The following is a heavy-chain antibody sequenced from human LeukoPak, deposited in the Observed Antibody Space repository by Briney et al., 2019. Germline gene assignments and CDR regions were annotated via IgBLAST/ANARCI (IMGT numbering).Heavy chain of an antibody. Sequence: PGRSLRLSCAASGFIFSSYGMHWFRQAPGKGLEWVAVIWYDGSNKYYADSVKGRFTISRDNSKNTLYLQMNSLRGEDTAVYYCARGSYTSSWYGVFDYWGQGTLVTVSS. J-gene: IGHJ4*02. CDR2: IWYDGSNK. CDR3: ARGSYTSSWYGVFDY. D-gene: IGHD6-13*01. V-gene: IGHV3-33*01. CDR1: GFIFSSYG.